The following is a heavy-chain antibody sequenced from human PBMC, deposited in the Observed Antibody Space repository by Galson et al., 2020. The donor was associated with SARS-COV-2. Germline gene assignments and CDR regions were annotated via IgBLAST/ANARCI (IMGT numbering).Heavy chain of an antibody. J-gene: IGHJ4*02. CDR1: GFAFSSYT. CDR3: ARSPPASTAGTSIYFDY. V-gene: IGHV3-21*01. D-gene: IGHD3-10*01. CDR2: LDTSSTYI. Sequence: GGSLRLSCAASGFAFSSYTINWVRQAPGKGLEWVASLDTSSTYIYHADSLKGRFTISRDNAENSLYLQMNSLRAEDTAVYYCARSPPASTAGTSIYFDYWGQGTQVTGSS.